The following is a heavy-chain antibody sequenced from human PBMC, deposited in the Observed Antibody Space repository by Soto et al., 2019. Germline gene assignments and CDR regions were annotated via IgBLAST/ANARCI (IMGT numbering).Heavy chain of an antibody. CDR1: GFTFSSYG. D-gene: IGHD4-17*01. CDR2: ISYDGSNK. J-gene: IGHJ6*02. CDR3: AKDFTTVTTFFFHYGMDV. V-gene: IGHV3-30*18. Sequence: LRLSCAASGFTFSSYGMHWVRQAPGKGLEWVAVISYDGSNKYYADSVKGRFTISRDNSKNTLYLQMNSLRAEDTAVYYCAKDFTTVTTFFFHYGMDVWGQGTTVTVSS.